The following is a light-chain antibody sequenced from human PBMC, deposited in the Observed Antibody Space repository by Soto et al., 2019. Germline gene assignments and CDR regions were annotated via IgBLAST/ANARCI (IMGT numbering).Light chain of an antibody. CDR3: MQSIQLPPT. CDR1: QSLPFSDAKTY. J-gene: IGKJ3*01. V-gene: IGKV2D-29*01. CDR2: EVF. Sequence: DIVMTQTPLSLSVTPGQPASISCKSSQSLPFSDAKTYLYWYLQRPGQPPQLLISEVFNRFSGVPDRFSGIGSGTDFTLTISRVEAEDVGIYYCMQSIQLPPTFGPGTKVDIK.